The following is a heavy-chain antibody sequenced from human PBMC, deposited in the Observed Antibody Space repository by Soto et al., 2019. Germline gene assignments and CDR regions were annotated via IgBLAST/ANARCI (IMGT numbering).Heavy chain of an antibody. D-gene: IGHD1-7*01. CDR1: GFTFSGYS. CDR2: ISSSSSYI. V-gene: IGHV3-21*01. Sequence: GGSLNLSCSASGFTFSGYSMNWVRQGRGKGLEWVSSISSSSSYIYYADSVKGRFTISRDNAKNSLYLQMNSLRAEDTAVYYCASITGTTRYNWFDPWGQGTLVTVSS. CDR3: ASITGTTRYNWFDP. J-gene: IGHJ5*02.